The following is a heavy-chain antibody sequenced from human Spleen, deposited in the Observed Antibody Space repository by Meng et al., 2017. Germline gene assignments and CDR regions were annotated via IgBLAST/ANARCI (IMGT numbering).Heavy chain of an antibody. D-gene: IGHD6-6*01. V-gene: IGHV7-4-1*02. J-gene: IGHJ4*02. CDR2: INTNTGNP. Sequence: ASVKVSCKASGGTFSSYAISWVRQAPGQGLEWMGWINTNTGNPTYAQGFTGRFVFSLDTSVSTAYLQISSLKAEDTAVYYCAREPLQEYSSSSVEVDYWGQGTLVTVSS. CDR3: AREPLQEYSSSSVEVDY. CDR1: GGTFSSYA.